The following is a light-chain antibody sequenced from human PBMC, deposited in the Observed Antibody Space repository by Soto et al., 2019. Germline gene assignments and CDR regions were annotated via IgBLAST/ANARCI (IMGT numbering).Light chain of an antibody. Sequence: EIVMTQSPATLSASPGERATLSCRASQSVSSNLAWYQQKPGQAPRLLIYGASTRATGIPARFSGSGSGTEFTLTISSLQSEDIAVYYCQQYNNWPWTFGQGTKV. CDR3: QQYNNWPWT. CDR2: GAS. V-gene: IGKV3-15*01. CDR1: QSVSSN. J-gene: IGKJ1*01.